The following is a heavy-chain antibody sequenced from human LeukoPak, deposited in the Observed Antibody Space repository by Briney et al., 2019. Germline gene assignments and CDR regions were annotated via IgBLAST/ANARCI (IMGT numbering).Heavy chain of an antibody. J-gene: IGHJ6*02. D-gene: IGHD2-21*02. CDR3: TGGGDRQGLDYYYYGMDV. Sequence: ASVKVSCKVSGYTLTELSIHWVRQAPGKGLEWMGSLDPKDGGTIYAQKFQGRVTMTADRSSGTAYMKLTSLRPEDTAVYSCTGGGDRQGLDYYYYGMDVWGQGTTVTVSS. CDR1: GYTLTELS. V-gene: IGHV1-24*01. CDR2: LDPKDGGT.